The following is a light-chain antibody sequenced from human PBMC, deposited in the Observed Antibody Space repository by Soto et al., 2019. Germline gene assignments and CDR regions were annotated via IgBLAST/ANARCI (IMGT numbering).Light chain of an antibody. J-gene: IGLJ2*01. V-gene: IGLV4-69*01. CDR1: SGHSSYA. CDR2: LNSDGSH. CDR3: QTWGTDIVV. Sequence: QPVLTQSPSASASQGASVKLTCTLSSGHSSYAIAWHQQQPEKGPRYLMKLNSDGSHSKGDGIPDRFSGSSSGAERYLTISSLQSEDEADYYCQTWGTDIVVFGGGTKLTVL.